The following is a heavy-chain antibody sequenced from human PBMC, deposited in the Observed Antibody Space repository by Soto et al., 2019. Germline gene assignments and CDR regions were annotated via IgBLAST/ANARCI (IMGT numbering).Heavy chain of an antibody. CDR2: INHSGST. J-gene: IGHJ5*02. CDR1: GGSFSGYY. V-gene: IGHV4-34*01. Sequence: SETLSLTCAVYGGSFSGYYWSWIRQPPGKGLEWIGEINHSGSTNYNPSLKSRVTISVDTSKNQFSLKLSSVTAADTAVYYCALEDSSSWYGWFDPWGQGTLVTAPQ. D-gene: IGHD6-13*01. CDR3: ALEDSSSWYGWFDP.